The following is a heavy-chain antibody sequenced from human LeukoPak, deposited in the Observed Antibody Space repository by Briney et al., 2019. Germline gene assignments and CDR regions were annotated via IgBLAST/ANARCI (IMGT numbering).Heavy chain of an antibody. Sequence: SVKDSCKASGGTFSSYAISWVGQAPGQGLEWMGGIIPIFGTANYAQKFQGRVTTTTDESTSTAYMELSSLRSEDTAVYYCARDLVAYYYDSSGSRAFDIWGQGTMVTVSS. D-gene: IGHD3-22*01. CDR3: ARDLVAYYYDSSGSRAFDI. J-gene: IGHJ3*02. V-gene: IGHV1-69*05. CDR1: GGTFSSYA. CDR2: IIPIFGTA.